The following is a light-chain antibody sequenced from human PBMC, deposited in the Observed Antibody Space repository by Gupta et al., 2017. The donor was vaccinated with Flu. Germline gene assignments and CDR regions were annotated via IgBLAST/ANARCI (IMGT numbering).Light chain of an antibody. J-gene: IGKJ1*01. Sequence: DIQMTQSPSTLSASVGDRVTITCRASQTISTWLAWYQQKPGKAPKVLIYKASNLESGVPSRFSGSGSGTEFTLTISSLQPDDSATYYCQQYYSYSRTFGQGTKVEIK. CDR2: KAS. V-gene: IGKV1-5*03. CDR1: QTISTW. CDR3: QQYYSYSRT.